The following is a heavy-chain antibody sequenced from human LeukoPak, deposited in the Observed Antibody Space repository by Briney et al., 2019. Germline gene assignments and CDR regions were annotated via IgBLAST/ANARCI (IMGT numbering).Heavy chain of an antibody. CDR2: INHSGST. V-gene: IGHV4-34*01. D-gene: IGHD2-2*01. CDR3: ARGIVVVPAADNWFDP. Sequence: SQTLSLTCAVYGGSFSGYYWSWIRQPPGKGLEWIGEINHSGSTNYNPSLKSRVTISVDTSKNQFSLKLSSVAAADTAVYYCARGIVVVPAADNWFDPWGQGTLVTVSS. CDR1: GGSFSGYY. J-gene: IGHJ5*02.